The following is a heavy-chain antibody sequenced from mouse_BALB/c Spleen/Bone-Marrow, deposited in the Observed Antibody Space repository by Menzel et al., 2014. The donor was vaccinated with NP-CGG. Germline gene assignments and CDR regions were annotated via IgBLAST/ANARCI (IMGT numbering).Heavy chain of an antibody. V-gene: IGHV14-3*02. CDR1: GFNIKDTY. D-gene: IGHD1-1*01. CDR2: IDPANGNT. CDR3: AMYYYGSSLFAY. Sequence: VQRKQSGAELVKPGASVKLSCTASGFNIKDTYMHWVKQRPEQGLEWIGRIDPANGNTKYDPKFQGKATITADTSSNTAYLQLSSLTSEDTAVYYCAMYYYGSSLFAYWGQGTLVTVSA. J-gene: IGHJ3*01.